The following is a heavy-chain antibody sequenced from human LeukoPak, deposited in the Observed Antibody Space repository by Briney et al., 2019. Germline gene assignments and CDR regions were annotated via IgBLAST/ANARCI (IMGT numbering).Heavy chain of an antibody. V-gene: IGHV3-48*04. CDR1: GFTFSSYA. CDR3: ARGNYDFWSGSVPVDY. CDR2: ISSSGSTI. D-gene: IGHD3-3*01. J-gene: IGHJ4*02. Sequence: GGSLRLSCAASGFTFSSYAMSWVRQAPGKGLEWVSYISSSGSTIYYADSVKGRFTISRDNAKNSLYLQMNSLRAEDTAVYYCARGNYDFWSGSVPVDYWGQGTLVTVSS.